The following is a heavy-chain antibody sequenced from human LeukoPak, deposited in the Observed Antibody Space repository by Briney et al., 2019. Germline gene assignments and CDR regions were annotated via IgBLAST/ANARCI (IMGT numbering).Heavy chain of an antibody. J-gene: IGHJ4*02. V-gene: IGHV3-53*01. CDR2: IYSGGST. CDR1: GFTVSSNY. Sequence: GGSLRLSCAASGFTVSSNYMSWVRQAPGKGLEWVSVIYSGGSTYYADSVKGRFTISRDNSKNTAYLQMNSLRAEDTAVYYCARDSDCSGGSCYSEDSGDYWGQGTLVTVSS. CDR3: ARDSDCSGGSCYSEDSGDY. D-gene: IGHD2-15*01.